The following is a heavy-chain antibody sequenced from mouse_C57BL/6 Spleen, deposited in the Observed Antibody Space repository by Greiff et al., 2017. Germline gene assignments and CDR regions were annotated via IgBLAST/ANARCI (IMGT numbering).Heavy chain of an antibody. V-gene: IGHV2-6-1*01. J-gene: IGHJ4*01. Sequence: VKLMESGPGLVAPSQSLSITCTVSGFSLTSYGVHWVRQPPGKGLEWLVVIWSDGSTTYNSALKSRLSISKDNSKSQVFLKMNSLQTDDTAMYYCARQYSNLYYAMDYWGQGTSVTVSS. CDR1: GFSLTSYG. D-gene: IGHD2-5*01. CDR2: IWSDGST. CDR3: ARQYSNLYYAMDY.